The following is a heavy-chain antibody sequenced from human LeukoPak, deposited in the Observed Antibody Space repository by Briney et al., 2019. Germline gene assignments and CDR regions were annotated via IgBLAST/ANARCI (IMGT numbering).Heavy chain of an antibody. CDR2: ISGSGGST. CDR3: AKSIGGAVVVAADH. D-gene: IGHD2-15*01. J-gene: IGHJ4*02. CDR1: GFTFGTYA. Sequence: GGSLRLSCAASGFTFGTYAMTWVRQAPGKGLEWVSVISGSGGSTYYADSVKGRFTLSRDNSRDTLYLQMNSLRAEDTAVYYCAKSIGGAVVVAADHWGQGTLVMVSS. V-gene: IGHV3-23*01.